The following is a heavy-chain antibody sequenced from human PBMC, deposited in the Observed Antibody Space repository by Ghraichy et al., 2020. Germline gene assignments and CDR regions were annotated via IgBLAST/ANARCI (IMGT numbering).Heavy chain of an antibody. V-gene: IGHV3-23*01. J-gene: IGHJ5*02. CDR2: ISGSGGST. CDR1: GFTFSSYA. CDR3: ATGFFGVVIIRGYWFYP. D-gene: IGHD3-3*01. Sequence: GGSLRLSCAASGFTFSSYAMSWVRQAPGKGLEWVSAISGSGGSTYYADSVKGRFTISRDNSKNTLYLQMNSLRAEDTAVYYCATGFFGVVIIRGYWFYPWGQGTLVTVSS.